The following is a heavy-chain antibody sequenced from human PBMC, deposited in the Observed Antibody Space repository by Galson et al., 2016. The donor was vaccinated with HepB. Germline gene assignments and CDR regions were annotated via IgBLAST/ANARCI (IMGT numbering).Heavy chain of an antibody. D-gene: IGHD2-8*02. CDR2: FSGPLSTK. J-gene: IGHJ4*02. CDR3: AKASKGTCTGALCYHFDY. CDR1: GFTFTNYA. V-gene: IGHV3-23*01. Sequence: SLRLSCAASGFTFTNYAMSWVRQAPGKGLEWVSTFSGPLSTKYHADSVEGRFTISRDNSKNTLFLQMNSLRAEDTAIYYCAKASKGTCTGALCYHFDYWGQGTLVAVSS.